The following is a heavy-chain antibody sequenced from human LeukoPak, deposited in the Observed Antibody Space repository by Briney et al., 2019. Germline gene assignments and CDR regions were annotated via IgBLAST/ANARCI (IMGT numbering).Heavy chain of an antibody. CDR3: ARSFCSGGSCYPGDFFDY. Sequence: GASVKVSCKASGYTFTSYYIHWVRQAPGQGLEWMGIINPSGGGTSYTQKFQGRVTMTRDPSTSTVYMELSSLRSEDTAVYYCARSFCSGGSCYPGDFFDYWGQGTLVTVSS. CDR1: GYTFTSYY. CDR2: INPSGGGT. D-gene: IGHD2-15*01. V-gene: IGHV1-46*01. J-gene: IGHJ4*02.